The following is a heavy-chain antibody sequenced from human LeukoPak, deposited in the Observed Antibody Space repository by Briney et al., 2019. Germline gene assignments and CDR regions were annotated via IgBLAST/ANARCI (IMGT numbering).Heavy chain of an antibody. D-gene: IGHD3-10*01. V-gene: IGHV3-73*01. CDR1: GFTFSGSA. J-gene: IGHJ4*02. Sequence: TGGSLKLSCAASGFTFSGSAMHWVRQASGKGLEWVGRIRSKANRYATAYAASFKGRFTISRDDSKNTANLQMNSLTTDDTAVYYCARLLDYYGSGSYFDDYWGQGTLVTVSS. CDR2: IRSKANRYAT. CDR3: ARLLDYYGSGSYFDDY.